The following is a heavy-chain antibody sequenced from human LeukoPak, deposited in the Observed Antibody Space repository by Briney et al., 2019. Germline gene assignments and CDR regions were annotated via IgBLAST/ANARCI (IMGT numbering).Heavy chain of an antibody. D-gene: IGHD3-22*01. CDR1: GFSVSYNY. V-gene: IGHV3-64D*08. CDR3: VKDSYDNTGYEYFQH. Sequence: GGSLRLSCAASGFSVSYNYMSWVRQAPGKGLECVSGISSNGGNTYYADSVKGRFTISRDNSKNTLHLQMSSLRAEDTAAYYCVKDSYDNTGYEYFQHWGQGTLVTGSS. J-gene: IGHJ1*01. CDR2: ISSNGGNT.